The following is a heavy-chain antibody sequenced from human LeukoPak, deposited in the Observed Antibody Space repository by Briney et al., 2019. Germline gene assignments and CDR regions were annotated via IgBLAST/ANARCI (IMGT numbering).Heavy chain of an antibody. J-gene: IGHJ4*02. Sequence: SETLSLTCTVSGGSISSYYWSWIRQPPGKGLEWIGYIYYSGSTNYNPSLKSRVTISVDTSKNQFSLKLSSVTAADTAVYYCARGGVDCSSTSCYHYFDYWGQGTLVTVSS. D-gene: IGHD2-2*01. CDR3: ARGGVDCSSTSCYHYFDY. CDR2: IYYSGST. V-gene: IGHV4-59*08. CDR1: GGSISSYY.